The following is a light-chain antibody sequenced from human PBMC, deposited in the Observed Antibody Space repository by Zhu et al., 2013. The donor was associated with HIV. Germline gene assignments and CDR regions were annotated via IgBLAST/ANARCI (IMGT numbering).Light chain of an antibody. J-gene: IGLJ3*02. Sequence: QSVLTQPPSASGTPGQRVTISCSGSSSNIGSNYVYWYQQVPGTAPKLLISRNNQRPSGVPDRFSGSKSGTSASLAISGLRSEDDVDYYCAAWDDSLSGPVFGGGTKLTVL. CDR2: RNN. V-gene: IGLV1-47*01. CDR1: SSNIGSNY. CDR3: AAWDDSLSGPV.